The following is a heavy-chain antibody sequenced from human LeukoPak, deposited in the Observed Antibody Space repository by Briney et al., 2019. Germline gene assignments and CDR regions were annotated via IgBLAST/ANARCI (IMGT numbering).Heavy chain of an antibody. D-gene: IGHD3-22*01. V-gene: IGHV4-59*11. CDR3: ANLHYVSSGSNFDY. J-gene: IGHJ4*02. Sequence: PSETLSLTCTVSADSISSRYCSWIRQPPGKGLEWIGYIHYSGTTNYNPSLKSRDTISVDTSKKQFSLKLKSVTAADTAVYYCANLHYVSSGSNFDYWGQGTLVTVSS. CDR1: ADSISSRY. CDR2: IHYSGTT.